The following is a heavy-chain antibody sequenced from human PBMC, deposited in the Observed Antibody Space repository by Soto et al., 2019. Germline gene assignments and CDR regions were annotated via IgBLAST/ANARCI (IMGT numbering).Heavy chain of an antibody. D-gene: IGHD1-26*01. CDR1: GFPFSTSW. V-gene: IGHV3-7*01. Sequence: LSLTCAASGFPFSTSWMDWVRQAPGKGLEWVANINPDGSQTYYVDSVKGRFTVSRDNAENSVYLQLHSLRVEDTAVYYCSWSLNSWGQGTLVTVSS. J-gene: IGHJ4*02. CDR3: SWSLNS. CDR2: INPDGSQT.